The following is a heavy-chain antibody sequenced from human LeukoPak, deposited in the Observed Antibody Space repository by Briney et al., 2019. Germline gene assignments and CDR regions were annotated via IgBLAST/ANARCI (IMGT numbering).Heavy chain of an antibody. CDR3: ARSIIVVVAAGALDI. V-gene: IGHV4-59*08. CDR1: GGAISGHY. D-gene: IGHD2-21*02. CDR2: IYHSGNT. J-gene: IGHJ3*02. Sequence: PSETLSLTCTISGGAISGHYWSWVRQPPGKGLEWIGYIYHSGNTNSNPSLKSRVTILVDTTKNQFSLKLSSVTAADTAVYYCARSIIVVVAAGALDIWGQGTMVTVSS.